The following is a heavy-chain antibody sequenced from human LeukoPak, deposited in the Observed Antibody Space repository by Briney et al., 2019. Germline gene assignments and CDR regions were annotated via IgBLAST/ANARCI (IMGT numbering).Heavy chain of an antibody. V-gene: IGHV4-39*01. CDR3: ASPDLSNGRLYYFDY. D-gene: IGHD4-11*01. CDR1: GGSVTSSSSY. CDR2: IYYSGST. Sequence: SETLSLTCTVSGGSVTSSSSYWGWIRQPPGKGLEWIGSIYYSGSTHYNPSLKSRVTISVDTSKNQFSLKLGSVTAADTAVYYCASPDLSNGRLYYFDYWGQGTLVTVSS. J-gene: IGHJ4*02.